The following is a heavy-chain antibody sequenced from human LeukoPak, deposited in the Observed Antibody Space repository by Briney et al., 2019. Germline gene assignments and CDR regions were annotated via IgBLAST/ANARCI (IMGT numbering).Heavy chain of an antibody. V-gene: IGHV3-30*04. J-gene: IGHJ4*02. CDR3: ARELTALLWFGELGY. D-gene: IGHD3-10*01. CDR1: GFTFSSYA. Sequence: GRSLRLSCAASGFTFSSYAMHWVRQAPGKGLEWVAVVSYDGDNKFYAASVKGRFTISRDNSKNALYLQMHSLRAEDTAVYYCARELTALLWFGELGYWGQGTLVTVSS. CDR2: VSYDGDNK.